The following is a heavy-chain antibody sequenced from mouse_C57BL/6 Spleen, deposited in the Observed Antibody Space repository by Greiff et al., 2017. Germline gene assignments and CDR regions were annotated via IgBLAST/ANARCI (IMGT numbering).Heavy chain of an antibody. Sequence: VQLQQSGAELARPGASVKLSCKASGYTFTSYGISWVKQRTGQGLEWIGEIYPRSGNTYYNEKFKGKATLTAGKSSSTAYMELRSLTSEDSAVYFCASVAGDYFDYWGQGTTLTVSS. V-gene: IGHV1-81*01. CDR2: IYPRSGNT. CDR3: ASVAGDYFDY. CDR1: GYTFTSYG. J-gene: IGHJ2*01. D-gene: IGHD1-1*01.